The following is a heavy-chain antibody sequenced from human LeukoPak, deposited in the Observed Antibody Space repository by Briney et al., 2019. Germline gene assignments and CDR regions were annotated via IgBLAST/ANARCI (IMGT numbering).Heavy chain of an antibody. CDR3: ARGRAAGDV. CDR2: INHSGST. CDR1: GGSFSGYY. V-gene: IGHV4-34*01. J-gene: IGHJ6*04. D-gene: IGHD6-13*01. Sequence: SETLSLTCAVYGGSFSGYYWSWIRQPPGKGLEWIGEINHSGSTNYNPSLKSRVTISVDTSENQFSLKLSSVTAADTAVYYCARGRAAGDVWGKGTTVTVSS.